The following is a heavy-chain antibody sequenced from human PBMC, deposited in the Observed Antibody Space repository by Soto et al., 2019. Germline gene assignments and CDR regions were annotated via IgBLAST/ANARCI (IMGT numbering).Heavy chain of an antibody. Sequence: ASVXVSCKASGYTFTSYGISWVRQAPGQGLEWMGWISAYNGNTNYAQKLQGRVTMTTDTSTSTAYMELRSLRSDDTAVYYCARDPSRFLEWLSGFDYWGQGTLVTVSS. V-gene: IGHV1-18*01. CDR1: GYTFTSYG. J-gene: IGHJ4*02. CDR2: ISAYNGNT. D-gene: IGHD3-3*01. CDR3: ARDPSRFLEWLSGFDY.